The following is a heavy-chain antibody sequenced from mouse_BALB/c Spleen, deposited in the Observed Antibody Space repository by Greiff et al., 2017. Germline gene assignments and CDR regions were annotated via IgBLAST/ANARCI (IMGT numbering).Heavy chain of an antibody. CDR1: GFTFSSYG. CDR2: ISSGGSYT. V-gene: IGHV5-6*03. J-gene: IGHJ2*01. D-gene: IGHD3-3*01. CDR3: AREGRNYFDY. Sequence: EVKLMESGGGLVKPGGSLKLSCAASGFTFSSYGMSWVRQTPDKRLEWVATISSGGSYTYYPDSVKGRFTISRDNAKNTLYLQMSSLKSEDTAMYYCAREGRNYFDYWGQGTTLTVSS.